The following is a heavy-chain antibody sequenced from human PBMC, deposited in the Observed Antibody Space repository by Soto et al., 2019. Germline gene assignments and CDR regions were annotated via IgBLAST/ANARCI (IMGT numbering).Heavy chain of an antibody. V-gene: IGHV3-66*01. CDR3: ATRTITLPH. CDR1: RFAVSDNY. D-gene: IGHD3-16*01. Sequence: EVHLVESGGGLVQPGGSLRLSCAASRFAVSDNYMSWVRQAPGKGLEFVSLIYSGGTTSYADSVKGRFTISRDNSKNKLYLQMNDLGAEEAAVYYCATRTITLPHWGQGTVVTVSS. J-gene: IGHJ4*02. CDR2: IYSGGTT.